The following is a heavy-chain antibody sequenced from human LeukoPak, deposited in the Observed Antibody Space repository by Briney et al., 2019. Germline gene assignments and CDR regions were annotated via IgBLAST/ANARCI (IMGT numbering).Heavy chain of an antibody. CDR1: GGSISSYY. CDR3: ARSPRGTATTANWLDP. D-gene: IGHD4-17*01. CDR2: IYYSGST. V-gene: IGHV4-59*12. Sequence: PSETLSLTCTVSGGSISSYYWNWIRQPPGKGLEWIGYIYYSGSTYYNPSLKSRVTISVDTSKNQFSLNLISVTAADTAVYYCARSPRGTATTANWLDPWGQGTLVTVSS. J-gene: IGHJ5*02.